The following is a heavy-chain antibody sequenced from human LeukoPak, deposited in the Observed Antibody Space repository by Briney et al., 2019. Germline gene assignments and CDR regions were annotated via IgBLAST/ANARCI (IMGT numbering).Heavy chain of an antibody. Sequence: GGSLRLSCAASGFSLSNYWMNWVRQAPGKGLEWVANIKQDGSEKNYVDSVEGRFSISRDNAKNSLILQMNSLRDEDTAVYYCARGVWAPFDSWGQGTLVSVSS. CDR3: ARGVWAPFDS. V-gene: IGHV3-7*01. CDR2: IKQDGSEK. J-gene: IGHJ4*02. D-gene: IGHD7-27*01. CDR1: GFSLSNYW.